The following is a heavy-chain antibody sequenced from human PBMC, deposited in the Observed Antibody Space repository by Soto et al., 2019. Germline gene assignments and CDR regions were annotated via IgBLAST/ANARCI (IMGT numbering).Heavy chain of an antibody. CDR1: GFTIGGYG. CDR3: AREFQRGLHAFDI. D-gene: IGHD4-17*01. V-gene: IGHV3-30*03. J-gene: IGHJ3*02. CDR2: ISEDGTVQ. Sequence: VQLVESWGGVVRPGGSLRLSCVASGFTIGGYGMHWVRQAPGRGLEWVAVISEDGTVQRYLDAVKGRFYISRDNPKNTLSLQMYRLSPEDTSVYFCAREFQRGLHAFDIWGQGTVVTVS.